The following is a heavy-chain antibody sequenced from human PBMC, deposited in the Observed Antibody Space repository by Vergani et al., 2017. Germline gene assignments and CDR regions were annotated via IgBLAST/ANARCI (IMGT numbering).Heavy chain of an antibody. V-gene: IGHV1-69*13. D-gene: IGHD3-10*01. CDR1: GGTFSSYA. CDR2: IIPIFGTA. CDR3: ARDIGGGSGCYCSSPVLEYYYYGMDV. J-gene: IGHJ6*02. Sequence: QVQLVQSGAEVKKPGSSVKVSCKASGGTFSSYAVSWVRQAPGQGLEWMGRIIPIFGTANYAQKFQGRVTITADESTSTAYMELSSLRSEDTAVYYCARDIGGGSGCYCSSPVLEYYYYGMDVWGQGTTVTVSS.